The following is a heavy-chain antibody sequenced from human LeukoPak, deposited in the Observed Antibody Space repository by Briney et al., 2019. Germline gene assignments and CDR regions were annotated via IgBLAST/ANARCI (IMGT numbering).Heavy chain of an antibody. V-gene: IGHV3-7*03. D-gene: IGHD2-2*02. Sequence: GGSLRLSCAASGFTFSSYWMNWARQAPGKGLEWVASINHNGNVNYYVDSVKGRFTISRDNAKNSLYLQMSNLRAEDTAVYYCAKARGLRYRSSTSCYTPNYYYYGMDVWGQGTTVTVSS. J-gene: IGHJ6*02. CDR2: INHNGNVN. CDR3: AKARGLRYRSSTSCYTPNYYYYGMDV. CDR1: GFTFSSYW.